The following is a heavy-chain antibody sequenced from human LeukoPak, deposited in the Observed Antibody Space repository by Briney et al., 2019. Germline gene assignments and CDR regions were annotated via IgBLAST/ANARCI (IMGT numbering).Heavy chain of an antibody. D-gene: IGHD3-22*01. CDR2: IYTSGST. Sequence: PSETLSLTCTVSGGSISSYYWSWIRQPAGKGLEWIGRIYTSGSTNYNPSLKSRVTMSVDTSKNQFSLKLSSVTAADTAVYYCARDLYLYDSSGYYWVYSAFDIWGQGTMVTVSS. V-gene: IGHV4-4*07. J-gene: IGHJ3*02. CDR1: GGSISSYY. CDR3: ARDLYLYDSSGYYWVYSAFDI.